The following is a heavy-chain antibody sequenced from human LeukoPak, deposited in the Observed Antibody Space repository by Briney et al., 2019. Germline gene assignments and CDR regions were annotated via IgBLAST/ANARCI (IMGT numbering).Heavy chain of an antibody. Sequence: GGSLRLSCAASGFTVSSNYMSWVRQAPGKGLEWVSVIYSGGSTYYADSVKGRFTISRGNSKNTLYLQMNSLRAEDTAVYYRAREISRTGAFDIWGQGTMVTVSS. CDR3: AREISRTGAFDI. CDR1: GFTVSSNY. D-gene: IGHD3-3*02. V-gene: IGHV3-53*05. CDR2: IYSGGST. J-gene: IGHJ3*02.